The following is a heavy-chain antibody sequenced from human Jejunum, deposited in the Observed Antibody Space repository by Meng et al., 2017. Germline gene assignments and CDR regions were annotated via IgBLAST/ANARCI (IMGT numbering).Heavy chain of an antibody. V-gene: IGHV6-1*01. CDR3: ARAGSANWDGGEYNWFES. Sequence: QVQLQQTGPGLVKPSQTLSLPCAIAGASVSSPDGAWNWIRQSPSRGLEWLGRTYYRSKWFSNYADSVKSRMIIDQDTSKNQFSLQLNSVTPEDTAVYFCARAGSANWDGGEYNWFESWGQGTLVTVSS. CDR1: GASVSSPDGA. CDR2: TYYRSKWFS. D-gene: IGHD1-1*01. J-gene: IGHJ5*01.